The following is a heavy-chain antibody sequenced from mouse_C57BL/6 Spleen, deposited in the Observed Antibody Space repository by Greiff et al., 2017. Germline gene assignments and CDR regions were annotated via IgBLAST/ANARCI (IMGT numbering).Heavy chain of an antibody. CDR2: IDPSDSET. CDR3: ARLSVMVSYAMDY. J-gene: IGHJ4*01. CDR1: GYTFTSYW. D-gene: IGHD2-2*01. Sequence: QVQLQQPGAELVRPGSSVKLSCKASGYTFTSYWMHWVKQRPIQGLEWIGNIDPSDSETHYNQKFKDKATLTVDKSSSTAYMQLSSLTSEDSAVYYCARLSVMVSYAMDYWGQGTSVTVSS. V-gene: IGHV1-52*01.